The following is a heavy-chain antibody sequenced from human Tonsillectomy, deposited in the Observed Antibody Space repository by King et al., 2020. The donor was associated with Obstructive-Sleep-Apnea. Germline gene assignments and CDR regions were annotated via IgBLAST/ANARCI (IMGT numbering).Heavy chain of an antibody. D-gene: IGHD3-10*01. J-gene: IGHJ4*02. CDR3: ARSQGEIWFGELPFDY. CDR2: IDYSGRA. Sequence: QLQESGPGLGKPSETLSLTCTVSVGSLSSYYWSWIRQPPGKDLEWLGCIDYSGRANSNPSPRSRATISLYTSRNQISLKRTSVTAADTAVYFCARSQGEIWFGELPFDYWGLGTLVTVSS. V-gene: IGHV4-59*01. CDR1: VGSLSSYY.